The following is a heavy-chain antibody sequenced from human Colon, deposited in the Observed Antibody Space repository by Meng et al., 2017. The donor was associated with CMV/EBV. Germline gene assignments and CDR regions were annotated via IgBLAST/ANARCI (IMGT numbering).Heavy chain of an antibody. CDR3: ARGQLWLDS. J-gene: IGHJ5*01. V-gene: IGHV3-21*01. D-gene: IGHD3-10*01. CDR2: IVDSGDSM. CDR1: GFTLNSPFSTFS. Sequence: GESLKISCAASGFTLNSPFSTFSFNWVRQAPGKGLEWVASIVDSGDSMYYADSVKGRFTISRDNAKNSLYLQMNNLRAEDTAVYYCARGQLWLDSWGQGTLVTVSS.